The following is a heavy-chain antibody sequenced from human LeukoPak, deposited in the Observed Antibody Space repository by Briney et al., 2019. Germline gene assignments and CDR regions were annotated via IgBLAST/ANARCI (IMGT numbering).Heavy chain of an antibody. J-gene: IGHJ4*02. CDR2: ISGSGGST. CDR1: GFTFSSYA. V-gene: IGHV3-23*01. CDR3: AKCPPSHGYYYGGYFDY. Sequence: GGSLRLSCAASGFTFSSYAMHWVRQAPGKGLEWVSAISGSGGSTYYADSVKGRFTISRDNSKNTLYLQMNSLRAEDTAVYYYAKCPPSHGYYYGGYFDYWGQGTLVTVSS. D-gene: IGHD3-22*01.